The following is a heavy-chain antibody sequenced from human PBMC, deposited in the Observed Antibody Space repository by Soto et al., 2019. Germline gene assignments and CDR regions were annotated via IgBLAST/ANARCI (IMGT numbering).Heavy chain of an antibody. Sequence: QVQLQESGPGLVKPSQTLSLTCPVSGGSISSGGYYWSWIRQHPGEGLEWIGYIYYSGSTYYNPSLKSRVTISVDTSKTQFSLKLSSVTAADTAVYYCAREYYYGSGSYFAVDYWGQGTLVTVSS. CDR1: GGSISSGGYY. D-gene: IGHD3-10*01. CDR3: AREYYYGSGSYFAVDY. CDR2: IYYSGST. V-gene: IGHV4-31*03. J-gene: IGHJ4*02.